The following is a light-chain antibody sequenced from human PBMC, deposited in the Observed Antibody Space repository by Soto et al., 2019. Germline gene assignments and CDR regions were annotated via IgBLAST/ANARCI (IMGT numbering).Light chain of an antibody. V-gene: IGKV1-39*01. Sequence: DIQMTQSPSSLSASVGDRVTFTCRASQSISTYLSWYQQRPGRAPNLLIYAAYRLESGVPSRFSSSESETDFTLTISSLQHEDVAPYYFQQSSTTAFTFGGGTKGEI. J-gene: IGKJ4*02. CDR3: QQSSTTAFT. CDR2: AAY. CDR1: QSISTY.